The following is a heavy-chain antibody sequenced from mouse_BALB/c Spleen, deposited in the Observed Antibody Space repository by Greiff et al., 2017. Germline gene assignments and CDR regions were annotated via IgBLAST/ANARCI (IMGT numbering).Heavy chain of an antibody. J-gene: IGHJ4*01. CDR1: GFTFSSYA. CDR2: ISSGGSYT. V-gene: IGHV5-9-4*01. CDR3: ARDAMDY. Sequence: EVHLVESGGGLVQPGGSLKLSCAASGFTFSSYAMSWVRQSPEKRLEWVAEISSGGSYTYYPDTVTGRFTISRDNAKNTLYLEMSSLRSEDTAMYYCARDAMDYWGQGTSVTVSS.